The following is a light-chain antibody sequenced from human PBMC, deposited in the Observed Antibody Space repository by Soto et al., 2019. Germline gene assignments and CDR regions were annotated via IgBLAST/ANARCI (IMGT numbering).Light chain of an antibody. Sequence: DIQLTQSPSFRSASVGDRVTITCRASQGISSYLAWYQQKPGKAPKHLIYAASTLQSGVPSRFSGSGSGTEFTLTISSLQPEYFATYYCQQLNSYSRTFGQGTKVEIK. CDR3: QQLNSYSRT. CDR1: QGISSY. V-gene: IGKV1-9*01. CDR2: AAS. J-gene: IGKJ1*01.